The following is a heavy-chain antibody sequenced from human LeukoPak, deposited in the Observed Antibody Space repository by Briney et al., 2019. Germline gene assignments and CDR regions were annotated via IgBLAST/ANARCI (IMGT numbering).Heavy chain of an antibody. CDR3: AREGDYYDSSGLNGYFDY. CDR2: ISYDGSNK. J-gene: IGHJ4*02. CDR1: GFTFSSYA. Sequence: GGSLRLSCAASGFTFSSYAMYWVRQAPGKGLEWVAVISYDGSNKYYADSVKGRFTISRDNSKNTLYLQMNSLRAEDTAVYYCAREGDYYDSSGLNGYFDYWGQGTLVTVSS. D-gene: IGHD3-22*01. V-gene: IGHV3-30-3*01.